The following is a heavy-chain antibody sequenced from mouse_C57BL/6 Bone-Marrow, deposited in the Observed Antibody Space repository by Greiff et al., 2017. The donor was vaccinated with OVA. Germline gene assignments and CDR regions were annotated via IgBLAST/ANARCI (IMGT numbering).Heavy chain of an antibody. CDR3: ARALLLRFLYYAIDY. CDR1: GFTFSSYA. CDR2: ISDGGSYT. D-gene: IGHD1-1*01. Sequence: EVHLVESGGGLVKPGGSLKLSCAASGFTFSSYAMSWVRQTPEKRLEWVATISDGGSYTYYPDNVKGRFTISRDNAKNNLYLQMSHLKSEDTAMYYCARALLLRFLYYAIDYWGQGTSVTVSS. V-gene: IGHV5-4*01. J-gene: IGHJ4*01.